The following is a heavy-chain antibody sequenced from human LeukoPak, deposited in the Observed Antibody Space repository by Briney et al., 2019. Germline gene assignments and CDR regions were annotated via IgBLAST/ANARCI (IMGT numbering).Heavy chain of an antibody. J-gene: IGHJ4*02. CDR3: ARVAEAAAFDY. CDR2: ISSNSRYT. V-gene: IGHV3-21*01. Sequence: GGSLRLSCAASGFTFSSYSMNWVRQAPGKGLEWVSSISSNSRYTHYADSVKGRFTISRDNAKSSLYLQMNSLRADDTAVYYCARVAEAAAFDYWGQGTLVTVSS. D-gene: IGHD6-13*01. CDR1: GFTFSSYS.